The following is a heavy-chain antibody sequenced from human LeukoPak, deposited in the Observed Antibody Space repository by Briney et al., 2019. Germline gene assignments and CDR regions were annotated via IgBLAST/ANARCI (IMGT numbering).Heavy chain of an antibody. CDR1: GGSISSGGYS. D-gene: IGHD3-10*01. CDR3: AREPCSGSEVDC. J-gene: IGHJ4*02. V-gene: IGHV4-31*03. Sequence: PSETLSLTCTVSGGSISSGGYSWSWIRQHPGKGLEWIGYIYYSGSTYYNPSLKSRVTISVDTSKNQFSLKLSSVTAADTAVYYCAREPCSGSEVDCWGQGTLVTVSS. CDR2: IYYSGST.